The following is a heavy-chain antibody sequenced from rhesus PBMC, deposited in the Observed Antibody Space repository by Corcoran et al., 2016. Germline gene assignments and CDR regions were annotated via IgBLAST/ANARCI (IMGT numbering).Heavy chain of an antibody. V-gene: IGHV3-201*01. D-gene: IGHD1-14*01. J-gene: IGHJ6*01. CDR1: GFTFDDYA. CDR2: IGWGGSST. Sequence: EVQLVESGGGVVQPGGSLRLSCAASGFTFDDYAMHWVRQAPGKGLEWVSGIGWGGSSTCYADSVKGQFTISRDNAKNSLYLQMGSLRAEDTALYYCARATTVYGLDSWGQGVVVTVSS. CDR3: ARATTVYGLDS.